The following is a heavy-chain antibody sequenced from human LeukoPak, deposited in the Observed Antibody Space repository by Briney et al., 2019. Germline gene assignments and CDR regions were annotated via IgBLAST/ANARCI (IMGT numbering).Heavy chain of an antibody. CDR1: GYTFTSYD. CDR2: MNPNSGNT. D-gene: IGHD3-9*01. Sequence: ASVKVSCKASGYTFTSYDINWVRQATGQGLEWMGWMNPNSGNTGYAQKFQGRVTMTRNTSISTAYMELSSLRSEDTAVYYRARVEVNYDILTGYPDAFDIWGQGTMVTVSS. J-gene: IGHJ3*02. CDR3: ARVEVNYDILTGYPDAFDI. V-gene: IGHV1-8*01.